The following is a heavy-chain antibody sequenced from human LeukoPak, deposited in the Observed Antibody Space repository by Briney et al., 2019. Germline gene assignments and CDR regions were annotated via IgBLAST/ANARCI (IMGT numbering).Heavy chain of an antibody. J-gene: IGHJ4*02. CDR1: GFTFGDYA. V-gene: IGHV3-49*04. CDR3: ARAGSSGYYFDY. Sequence: PGGSLRLSCTASGFTFGDYAMSWVRQAPGKGLEWVGFIRSKAYGGTTEYAASVKGRFTISRDDSKSIAYLQMNSLKTEDTAVYYCARAGSSGYYFDYWGQGTLVTVSS. D-gene: IGHD3-22*01. CDR2: IRSKAYGGTT.